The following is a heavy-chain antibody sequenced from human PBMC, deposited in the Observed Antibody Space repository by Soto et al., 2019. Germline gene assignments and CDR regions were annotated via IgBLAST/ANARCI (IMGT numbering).Heavy chain of an antibody. D-gene: IGHD2-15*01. CDR1: GGTFSSYA. V-gene: IGHV1-69*12. CDR2: IITIFGTA. Sequence: QVQLVQSGAEVKKPGSSVKVSCKASGGTFSSYAISWVRQAPGQGLELLGGIITIFGTANYAQKFQGRVTMTAEESTSTAYMELSSLRSAATAVYYCERYWSGGSCYSLLAFDIWGQGTMVTVSS. CDR3: ERYWSGGSCYSLLAFDI. J-gene: IGHJ3*02.